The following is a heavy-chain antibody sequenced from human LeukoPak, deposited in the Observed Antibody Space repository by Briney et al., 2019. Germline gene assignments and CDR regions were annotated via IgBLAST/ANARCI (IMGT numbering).Heavy chain of an antibody. CDR3: ASDGMGSRDY. V-gene: IGHV3-7*01. J-gene: IGHJ4*02. D-gene: IGHD2-2*01. Sequence: GGSLRLSCAASGFSFSSYAMSWVRQAPGKGLEWVANIKEDGSEKYYVDSVKGRFTISRDNAKNSLYLQMNSLRVEDTAVYYCASDGMGSRDYWGQGSLVTVSS. CDR1: GFSFSSYA. CDR2: IKEDGSEK.